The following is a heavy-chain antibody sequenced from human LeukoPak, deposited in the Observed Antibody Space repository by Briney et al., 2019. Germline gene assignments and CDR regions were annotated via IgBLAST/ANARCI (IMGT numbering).Heavy chain of an antibody. J-gene: IGHJ6*02. Sequence: SETLSLTCAVYGGSFSGYYWSWIRQPPVKGLEWIGEINHSGSTNYNPSLKSRVTISVDTSKNQFSLKLSSVTAADTAVYYCARGERHSYGRLIHYYGMDVWGQGTTVTVSS. V-gene: IGHV4-34*01. D-gene: IGHD5-18*01. CDR1: GGSFSGYY. CDR2: INHSGST. CDR3: ARGERHSYGRLIHYYGMDV.